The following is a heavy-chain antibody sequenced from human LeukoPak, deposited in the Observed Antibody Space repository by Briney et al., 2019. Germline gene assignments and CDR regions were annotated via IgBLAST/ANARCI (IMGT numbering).Heavy chain of an antibody. V-gene: IGHV1-69*01. CDR1: GGTFSSYA. D-gene: IGHD1-14*01. CDR2: IIPIFGTA. Sequence: SVKVSCKASGGTFSSYAIRWVRQAPGQGLEWMGGIIPIFGTANYAQKFQGGVTITADESTSTAYMELSSLRSEDTAVYYCARALPTTRNAFDIWGQGTMVTVSS. CDR3: ARALPTTRNAFDI. J-gene: IGHJ3*02.